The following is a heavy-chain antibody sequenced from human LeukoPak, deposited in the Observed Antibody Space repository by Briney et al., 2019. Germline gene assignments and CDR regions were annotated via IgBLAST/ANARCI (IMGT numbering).Heavy chain of an antibody. V-gene: IGHV3-53*04. D-gene: IGHD3-10*01. CDR1: GFTFSSYG. J-gene: IGHJ6*02. CDR2: IYSGRST. CDR3: ATRVRGVMGYYYGMDV. Sequence: GGSLRLSCAASGFTFSSYGMSWVRQAPGKGLEWVSVIYSGRSTYYADSVKGRFTTSRHNSKNTLYLQMNSLRAEDTAVYYCATRVRGVMGYYYGMDVWGQGTTVTVSS.